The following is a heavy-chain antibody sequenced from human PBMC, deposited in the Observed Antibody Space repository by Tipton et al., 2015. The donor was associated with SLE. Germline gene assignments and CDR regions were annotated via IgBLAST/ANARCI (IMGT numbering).Heavy chain of an antibody. Sequence: SLRLSCAASGFTFSSYWMHWVRQAPGKGLVWVSRINSDGSSTSYADSVKGRFTISRDNAKNTLYLQMNSLRAEDTAVYYCARAPDILRFLDRSGNYSGMAVGAPGPTLPGSS. D-gene: IGHD3-3*01. CDR3: ARAPDILRFLDRSGNYSGMAV. CDR1: GFTFSSYW. J-gene: IGHJ6*02. V-gene: IGHV3-74*01. CDR2: INSDGSST.